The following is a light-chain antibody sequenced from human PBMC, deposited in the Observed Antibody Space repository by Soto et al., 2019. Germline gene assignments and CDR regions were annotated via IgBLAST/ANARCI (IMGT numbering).Light chain of an antibody. V-gene: IGKV1-9*01. Sequence: IQLTQSPSSLSASVGDRVTITCRASQGITSYLAWYQQKPGKAPKLLIYAASTLQSGVPSRFSGSGSGTDFTLTISCLQSEDFATYYCQQYYSYPPLTFGQGTQLEIK. CDR2: AAS. J-gene: IGKJ5*01. CDR1: QGITSY. CDR3: QQYYSYPPLT.